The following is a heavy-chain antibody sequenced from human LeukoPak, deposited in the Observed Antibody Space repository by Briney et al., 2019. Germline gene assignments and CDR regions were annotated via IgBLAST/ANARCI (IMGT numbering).Heavy chain of an antibody. CDR1: GFTFSSYW. CDR3: ARARDSSAWFSSDY. CDR2: IKQDGSEK. V-gene: IGHV3-7*04. J-gene: IGHJ4*02. Sequence: TGGSLRLSCAASGFTFSSYWMSWVRQAPGKGLEWVANIKQDGSEKYYVDSVKGRFTISRDNAKNSLYLQMNILRAEDTAVYYCARARDSSAWFSSDYWGQGTLVTVSS. D-gene: IGHD6-13*01.